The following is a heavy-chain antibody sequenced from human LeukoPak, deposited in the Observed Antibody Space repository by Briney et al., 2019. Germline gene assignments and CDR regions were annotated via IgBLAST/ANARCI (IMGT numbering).Heavy chain of an antibody. V-gene: IGHV4-31*03. Sequence: PSQTLSLTCTVSGVSISSGGYYWSWIRQHPGKGLEWIGYIYYSGSTYYNPSLKSRVTISVDTSKNQFSLKLSSVTAADTAVYYCARSIRDGYNRRGFLAKYYYYGMDVWGQGTTVTVSS. D-gene: IGHD5-24*01. CDR3: ARSIRDGYNRRGFLAKYYYYGMDV. CDR1: GVSISSGGYY. J-gene: IGHJ6*02. CDR2: IYYSGST.